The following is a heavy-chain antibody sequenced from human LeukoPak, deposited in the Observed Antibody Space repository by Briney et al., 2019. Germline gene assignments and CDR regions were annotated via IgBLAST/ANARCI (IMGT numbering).Heavy chain of an antibody. CDR3: ARSSWPYYFDY. V-gene: IGHV3-74*03. J-gene: IGHJ4*02. CDR1: GFTFSSYW. CDR2: ISNGVIST. Sequence: GGSLRLSCAASGFTFSSYWIHWVRQAPGMGLVWVSRISNGVISTTYADSVKGRFTISRDNAKNTVYLQMNTLRAKDTAVYYCARSSWPYYFDYWGQGTLVTVSS. D-gene: IGHD6-13*01.